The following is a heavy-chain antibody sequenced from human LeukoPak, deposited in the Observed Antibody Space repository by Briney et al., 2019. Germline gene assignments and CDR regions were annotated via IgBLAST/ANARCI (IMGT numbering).Heavy chain of an antibody. CDR1: GFTFSSYS. V-gene: IGHV3-48*01. D-gene: IGHD3-22*01. CDR2: ISSSSSTI. J-gene: IGHJ4*02. CDR3: AKDLSGRRVVVRFDY. Sequence: GGSLRLSCAASGFTFSSYSMNWVRQAPGKGLEWVSYISSSSSTIYYADSVKGRFTISRDNAKNSLYLQMNSLRAEDTAVYYCAKDLSGRRVVVRFDYWGQGTLVTVSS.